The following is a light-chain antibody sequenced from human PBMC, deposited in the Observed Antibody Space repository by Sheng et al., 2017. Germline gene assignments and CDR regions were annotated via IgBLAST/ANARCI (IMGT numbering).Light chain of an antibody. CDR2: EVS. CDR3: SSYTSSSTWV. V-gene: IGLV2-8*01. CDR1: TSDVGAYNH. J-gene: IGLJ3*02. Sequence: QSALTQPPSASGSPGQSVTISCTGTTSDVGAYNHVSWYQQLPGKAPKVIIFEVSKRPSGVPDRFSGSKSGNTASLTVSRLQAEDEAEYFCSSYTSSSTWVFGGGTKLTVL.